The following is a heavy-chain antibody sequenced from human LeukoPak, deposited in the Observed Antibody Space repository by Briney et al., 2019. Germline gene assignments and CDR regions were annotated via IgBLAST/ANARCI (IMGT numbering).Heavy chain of an antibody. V-gene: IGHV3-21*01. J-gene: IGHJ4*02. Sequence: GGSLRLSCAASGFTFSSYSMNWVRQAPGKGLEWVSSISSSSSYIYYADSVKGRFTIPRDNAKNSLYLQMNSLRAEDTAVYYCARDGVLLWFGESYYFDYWGQGTLVTVSS. CDR3: ARDGVLLWFGESYYFDY. D-gene: IGHD3-10*01. CDR2: ISSSSSYI. CDR1: GFTFSSYS.